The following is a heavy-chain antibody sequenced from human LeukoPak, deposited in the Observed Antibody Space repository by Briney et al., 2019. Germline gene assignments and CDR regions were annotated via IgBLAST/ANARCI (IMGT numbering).Heavy chain of an antibody. D-gene: IGHD3-10*01. CDR1: GFTFSGSD. Sequence: GGSLRLSCAASGFTFSGSDMHWVRQASGKGLEWVGRIRSIANSYATAYDESVKGRFSISRDDSKNTAYLQMNSLKTEDTAVYYCTRLTMATDYFGMDVWGQGTTVTVSS. CDR2: IRSIANSYAT. J-gene: IGHJ6*02. V-gene: IGHV3-73*01. CDR3: TRLTMATDYFGMDV.